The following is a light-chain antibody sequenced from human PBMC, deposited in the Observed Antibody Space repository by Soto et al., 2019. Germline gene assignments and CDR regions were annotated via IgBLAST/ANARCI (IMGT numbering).Light chain of an antibody. V-gene: IGKV1-39*01. J-gene: IGKJ1*01. CDR2: AAS. Sequence: DIQMTQSPSSLSASVGDRVTITCRASLSVNTYLHWYQQKAGQAPKLLIYAASNLQSGVPSRFSGRGSGTDFTLTVESLQPEDFATYYCQQGYSNPWTFGQGTKVDIK. CDR1: LSVNTY. CDR3: QQGYSNPWT.